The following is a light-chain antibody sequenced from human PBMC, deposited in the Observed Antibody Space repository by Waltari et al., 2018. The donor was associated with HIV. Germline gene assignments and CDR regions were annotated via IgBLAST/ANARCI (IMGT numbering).Light chain of an antibody. Sequence: QSVLTQPPSVSSAPGQKVTPSCSGTRSQNGDNYGFWYQQLPGTAPKLLMYDNDKRPSGIPDRFSGSKSGASATLGITGLQTEDEADYYCGTWDSTLSVWVFGGGTKLTVL. CDR2: DND. CDR1: RSQNGDNY. CDR3: GTWDSTLSVWV. V-gene: IGLV1-51*01. J-gene: IGLJ3*02.